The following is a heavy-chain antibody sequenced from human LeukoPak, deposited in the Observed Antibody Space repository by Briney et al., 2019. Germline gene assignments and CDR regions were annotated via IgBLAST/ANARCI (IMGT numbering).Heavy chain of an antibody. J-gene: IGHJ3*02. D-gene: IGHD2-2*01. CDR2: ISGSGGST. V-gene: IGHV3-23*01. CDR1: GFTFSSYA. CDR3: AKDVYLQEAAARGYDAFDI. Sequence: GGSLRLSCAASGFTFSSYAMSWVRQAPGKGLEWVSAISGSGGSTYYADSVKGRFTISRDNSKNTLYLQMNSLRAEDTAVYYCAKDVYLQEAAARGYDAFDIWGQGTMVTVSS.